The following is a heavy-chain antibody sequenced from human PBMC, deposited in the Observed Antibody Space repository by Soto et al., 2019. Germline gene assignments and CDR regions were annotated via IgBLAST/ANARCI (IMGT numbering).Heavy chain of an antibody. CDR1: GGTFSSYA. D-gene: IGHD3-3*01. V-gene: IGHV1-69*13. CDR3: ARARITIFGVVSIFYYGMDV. J-gene: IGHJ6*02. CDR2: IIPIFGTA. Sequence: ASVKVSCKASGGTFSSYAISWVRQAPGQGLEWMGGIIPIFGTAKYAQKFQGRLTITADESTSTAYMELSSLRSEDTAVYYYARARITIFGVVSIFYYGMDVWGQGTTVTVSS.